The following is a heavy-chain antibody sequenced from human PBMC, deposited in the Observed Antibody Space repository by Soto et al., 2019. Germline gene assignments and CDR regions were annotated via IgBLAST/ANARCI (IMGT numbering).Heavy chain of an antibody. CDR1: GFTFSSYA. D-gene: IGHD6-13*01. V-gene: IGHV3-30-3*01. CDR3: ARGDYSSSWYRMGY. J-gene: IGHJ4*02. CDR2: ISYDGSDK. Sequence: QVQLVESGGGVVQPGRSLRLSCAASGFTFSSYAMHWVRQAPGKGLEWVAVISYDGSDKYYADSVKGRFTISRDNSKNTVQLQKNRLSTEDTAVYYCARGDYSSSWYRMGYWGQGTLVTVSS.